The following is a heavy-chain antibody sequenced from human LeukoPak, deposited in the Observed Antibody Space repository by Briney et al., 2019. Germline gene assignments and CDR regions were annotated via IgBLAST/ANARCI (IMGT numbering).Heavy chain of an antibody. D-gene: IGHD4-17*01. J-gene: IGHJ4*02. CDR2: IYYSGST. Sequence: SETLSLTCTVSGGSISSYYWSWIRQPPGKGLEWIGYIYYSGSTNYNPSLKSRVTISVDTSKNQFSLKLSSVTAADTAVYYCASSTVTTGEYYFDYWGQGTLVTVSS. V-gene: IGHV4-59*01. CDR1: GGSISSYY. CDR3: ASSTVTTGEYYFDY.